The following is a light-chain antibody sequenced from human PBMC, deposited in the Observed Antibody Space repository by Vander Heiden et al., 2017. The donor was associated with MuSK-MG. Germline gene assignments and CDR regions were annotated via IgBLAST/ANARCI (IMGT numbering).Light chain of an antibody. J-gene: IGLJ1*01. CDR2: DVS. V-gene: IGLV2-11*01. CDR1: SSDVGGYNY. Sequence: QSALTQPRSVSGSPRQSVTISCTGTSSDVGGYNYVSWYQQHPGKAPKVMIYDVSKRPSGVPDRFSGSKSGNTASLTISELQAEDEADYYCCSYAGTYTYVFGTGTKVTVL. CDR3: CSYAGTYTYV.